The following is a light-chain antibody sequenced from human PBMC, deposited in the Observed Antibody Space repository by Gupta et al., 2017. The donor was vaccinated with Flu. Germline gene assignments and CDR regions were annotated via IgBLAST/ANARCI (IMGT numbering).Light chain of an antibody. J-gene: IGKJ3*01. CDR2: DAS. Sequence: ASLSLSPEERATFSCRASHSISSYSAWHQQKPGRAPRLLIYDASNRATGPPARFNGSASGTDSTLTISILDPEDFAVYYCQHRGNWPPFTFGHGTKVDI. V-gene: IGKV3-11*01. CDR1: HSISSY. CDR3: QHRGNWPPFT.